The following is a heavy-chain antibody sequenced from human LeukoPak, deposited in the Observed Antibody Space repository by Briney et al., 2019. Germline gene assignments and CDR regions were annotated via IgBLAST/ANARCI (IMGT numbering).Heavy chain of an antibody. CDR1: GFTFTNSA. V-gene: IGHV1-58*02. CDR3: AASHIEMRQRGFDY. D-gene: IGHD5-24*01. Sequence: SSVKVSCKASGFTFTNSAMQWVRQARGQRLEWIGWIVVASGNTKYAQTVQGRVTITRDMSTSTAYLELSSLRPEDTAVYYCAASHIEMRQRGFDYWGQGTLVTVSS. J-gene: IGHJ4*02. CDR2: IVVASGNT.